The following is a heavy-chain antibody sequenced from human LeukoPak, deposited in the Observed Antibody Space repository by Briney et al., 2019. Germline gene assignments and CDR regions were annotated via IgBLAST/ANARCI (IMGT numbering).Heavy chain of an antibody. CDR2: IKQDGSQK. CDR3: ARDSGSYHFDSC. CDR1: GFTFSNYW. J-gene: IGHJ4*02. V-gene: IGHV3-7*01. Sequence: PGGSLRLSCAASGFTFSNYWMGWVRQAPGKGLEWVANIKQDGSQKYFGDSVKGRFTISRDNAEKSLFLQMSSLRDEDTAVYYCARDSGSYHFDSCWGQGTLVTVSS. D-gene: IGHD1-26*01.